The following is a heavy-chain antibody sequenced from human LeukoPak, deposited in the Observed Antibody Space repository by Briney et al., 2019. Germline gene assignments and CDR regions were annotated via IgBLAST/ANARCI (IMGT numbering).Heavy chain of an antibody. Sequence: PGGSLRLSCAASGFTFSTYTMNWVRQAPGKGLEWVSSISTGSSYIYYADSVRGRFTISRDNAKNSLYLQMNNLRAADTAVYYCARDRIAYYDKGGFAPWGQGTLVTVSS. CDR1: GFTFSTYT. CDR2: ISTGSSYI. D-gene: IGHD3-22*01. J-gene: IGHJ5*02. V-gene: IGHV3-21*01. CDR3: ARDRIAYYDKGGFAP.